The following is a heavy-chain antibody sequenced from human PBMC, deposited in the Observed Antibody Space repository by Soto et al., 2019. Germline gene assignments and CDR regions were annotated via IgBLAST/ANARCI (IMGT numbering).Heavy chain of an antibody. CDR2: INPSGGGT. V-gene: IGHV1-46*01. J-gene: IGHJ6*02. CDR3: ARKQHSSGSCCSDDYYYGMDV. Sequence: ASVKVSCKASGYTFTSYYMHWVRQAPGQGLEWMGIINPSGGGTSYAQKFQGRVTMTRDTSTSTVYMELSSLRSEDTAVYYCARKQHSSGSCCSDDYYYGMDVWGQGTTVTVS. D-gene: IGHD2-15*01. CDR1: GYTFTSYY.